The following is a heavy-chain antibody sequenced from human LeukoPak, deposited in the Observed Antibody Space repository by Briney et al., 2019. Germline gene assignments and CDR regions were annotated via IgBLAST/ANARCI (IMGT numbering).Heavy chain of an antibody. J-gene: IGHJ6*03. D-gene: IGHD2-21*02. Sequence: GGSLRLSCTASGFTFGDYAMSWVRQAPGKGLEWVGFIRSKAYGGTTEYAASVKGRFTISRDDSKSIAYLQMNSLKTEDTAVYYCTRDVVVVTAIHGIDYYYYYYMDVWGKGTTVTISS. CDR1: GFTFGDYA. CDR2: IRSKAYGGTT. V-gene: IGHV3-49*04. CDR3: TRDVVVVTAIHGIDYYYYYYMDV.